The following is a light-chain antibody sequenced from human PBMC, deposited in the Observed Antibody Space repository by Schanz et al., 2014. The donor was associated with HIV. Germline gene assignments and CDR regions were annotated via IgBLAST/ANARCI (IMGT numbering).Light chain of an antibody. CDR2: EVS. J-gene: IGLJ3*02. Sequence: QSALTQPPSASGSPGQSVTISCTGTSSDVGGYKYVSWYQQHPGKAPKLMIYEVSDRPSGVSNRFSGSKSGNTASLTISGLQAEDEGDYYCCSCTNTNTWVFGGGTKLTVL. V-gene: IGLV2-14*01. CDR1: SSDVGGYKY. CDR3: CSCTNTNTWV.